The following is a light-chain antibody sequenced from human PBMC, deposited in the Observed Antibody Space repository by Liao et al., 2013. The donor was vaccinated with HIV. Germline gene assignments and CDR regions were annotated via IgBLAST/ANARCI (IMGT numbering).Light chain of an antibody. V-gene: IGLV3-1*01. CDR3: QTWDNSNMI. J-gene: IGLJ2*01. CDR2: EDT. Sequence: SYVVTQPPSVSVSPGQTATITCSGDKLGEKYASWYQQKPGQSPVLVIYEDTKRPSGIPGRFSGSNSENTATLTISGTQTLDEADYYCQTWDNSNMIFGGGTKLTVL. CDR1: KLGEKY.